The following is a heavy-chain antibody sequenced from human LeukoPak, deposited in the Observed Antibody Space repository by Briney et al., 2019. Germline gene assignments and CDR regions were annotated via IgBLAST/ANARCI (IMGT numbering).Heavy chain of an antibody. Sequence: PSETLSPTCAVYGGSFSGYYWSWIRQPPGKGLEWIGEINHSGSTNYNPSLKSRVTISVDTSKNQFSLKLSSVTAADTAVYYCARGMHYDFWSGPTPSMDVWGQGTTVTVSS. J-gene: IGHJ6*02. V-gene: IGHV4-34*01. CDR3: ARGMHYDFWSGPTPSMDV. D-gene: IGHD3-3*01. CDR1: GGSFSGYY. CDR2: INHSGST.